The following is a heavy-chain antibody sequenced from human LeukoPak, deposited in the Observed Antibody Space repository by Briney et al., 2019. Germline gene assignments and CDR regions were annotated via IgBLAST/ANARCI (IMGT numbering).Heavy chain of an antibody. CDR2: INPNSGGT. Sequence: ASVKVSCKASGYTFTGYYMHWVRQAPGQGLEWMGWINPNSGGTNYSQKFQGRVTMTRDTTISTAYMELSRLRSDDTAVYDCARGRFLEWLPEFVWFDPWGQGTLVTVSS. V-gene: IGHV1-2*02. CDR3: ARGRFLEWLPEFVWFDP. D-gene: IGHD3-3*01. CDR1: GYTFTGYY. J-gene: IGHJ5*02.